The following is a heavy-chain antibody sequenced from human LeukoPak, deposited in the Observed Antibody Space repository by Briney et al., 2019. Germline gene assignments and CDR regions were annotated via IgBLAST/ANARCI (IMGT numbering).Heavy chain of an antibody. CDR3: AKEMRYYDSSGYPPDAFDI. J-gene: IGHJ3*02. Sequence: PGGSLRLSCAASGFTFSDYYMSWIRQAPGKGLEWVSYISSSGSTIYYADSVKGRFTISRDNSKNTLYLQMNSLRAEDTAVYYCAKEMRYYDSSGYPPDAFDIWGQGTMVTVSS. V-gene: IGHV3-11*04. CDR1: GFTFSDYY. CDR2: ISSSGSTI. D-gene: IGHD3-22*01.